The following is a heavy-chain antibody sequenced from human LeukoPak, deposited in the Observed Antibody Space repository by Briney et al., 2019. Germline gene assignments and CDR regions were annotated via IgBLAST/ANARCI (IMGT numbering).Heavy chain of an antibody. Sequence: GGSLRLSCAASGFTFSSYSMNWVRQAPGKGLEWVSYISSSSSTIYYADSVKGRFTISRDNAKNSLYLQMNSLRAEDTAAYYCARARDYSYYYYYYMDVWGKGTTVTVSS. CDR2: ISSSSSTI. J-gene: IGHJ6*03. D-gene: IGHD3-10*01. V-gene: IGHV3-48*04. CDR3: ARARDYSYYYYYYMDV. CDR1: GFTFSSYS.